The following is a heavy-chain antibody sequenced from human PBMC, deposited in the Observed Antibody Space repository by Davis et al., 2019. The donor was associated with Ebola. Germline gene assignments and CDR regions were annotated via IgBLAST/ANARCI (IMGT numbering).Heavy chain of an antibody. CDR3: ARGGWYVLDY. CDR2: TYYRSKWYN. CDR1: GATVSSNSSA. D-gene: IGHD6-19*01. J-gene: IGHJ4*02. V-gene: IGHV6-1*01. Sequence: SETLSLTCALSGATVSSNSSAWNWIRQSPSSSLACLVMTYYRSKWYNDYAVSVKSRITINPDTSKNQFSLQLNSVTPEDTAVYYCARGGWYVLDYWGQGTLVTVSS.